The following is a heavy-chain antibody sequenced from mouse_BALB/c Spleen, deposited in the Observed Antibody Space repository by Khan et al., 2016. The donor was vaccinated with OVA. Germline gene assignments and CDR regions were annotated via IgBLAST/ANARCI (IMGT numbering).Heavy chain of an antibody. V-gene: IGHV1S137*01. Sequence: QVQLKQSGPELVRPGVSVKISCKGSGYTFTDYAMHWVKQSHAKSLEWIGVIITYTGNTNYNQKLKGKATMTVDKSSSTAYMELARLTSEASAIYYCTCSYYGSSDAMDYWGQGTSVTVAS. CDR1: GYTFTDYA. CDR2: IITYTGNT. D-gene: IGHD1-1*01. CDR3: TCSYYGSSDAMDY. J-gene: IGHJ4*01.